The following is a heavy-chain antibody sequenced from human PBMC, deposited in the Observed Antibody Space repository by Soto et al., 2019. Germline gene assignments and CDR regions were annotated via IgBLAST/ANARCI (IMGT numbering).Heavy chain of an antibody. J-gene: IGHJ4*02. Sequence: SETLSLTCIVSGGSVSEYFCSWIRQSPGKGLEWIGYIYYLGSTDYNPSLKSRVTISVDTSKRQFSLRLTSVTAADTAVYYCARDGYDGSGSPYPAYWGPGTQVTVSS. V-gene: IGHV4-59*02. CDR2: IYYLGST. CDR3: ARDGYDGSGSPYPAY. CDR1: GGSVSEYF. D-gene: IGHD3-10*01.